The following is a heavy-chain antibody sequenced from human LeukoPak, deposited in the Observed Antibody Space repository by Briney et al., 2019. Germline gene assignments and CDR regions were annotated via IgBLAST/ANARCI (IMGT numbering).Heavy chain of an antibody. CDR2: IKQDGSEK. CDR3: ARDNSGSSWYYYYYGMDV. D-gene: IGHD6-13*01. Sequence: GGSLRLSCAASGFTFSSYWMSWVRQAPGKGLEWVANIKQDGSEKYYVDSVKGRFTISRDNAKNSLYLQMNSLRAEDTAVYYCARDNSGSSWYYYYYGMDVWGQGTTVTVSS. J-gene: IGHJ6*02. V-gene: IGHV3-7*01. CDR1: GFTFSSYW.